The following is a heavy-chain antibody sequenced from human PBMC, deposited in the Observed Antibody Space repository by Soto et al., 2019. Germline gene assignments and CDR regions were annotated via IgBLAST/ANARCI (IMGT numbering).Heavy chain of an antibody. CDR1: GYTFTSYD. J-gene: IGHJ6*02. D-gene: IGHD4-17*01. CDR3: AMTYGEDYYYYYGMDV. V-gene: IGHV1-8*01. CDR2: MNPNSGNT. Sequence: GASVKVSCKASGYTFTSYDINWVRQATGQGLEWMGWMNPNSGNTGYAQKFQGRVTMTRNTSISTAYMELSSLRSEDTAVYYCAMTYGEDYYYYYGMDVWGQGTTVT.